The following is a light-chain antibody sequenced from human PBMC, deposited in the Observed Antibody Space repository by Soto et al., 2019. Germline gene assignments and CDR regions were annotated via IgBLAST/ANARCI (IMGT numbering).Light chain of an antibody. Sequence: QTVVTQEPSFSVSPGGTVTLTCGLSSGSVSTNYHPSWYQQTPGQAPRTLIDSTNTRSSGVPDRFSGSILGNKAALTITGAQADDESDYYCVLYMGNGIWVFGGGTKVTVL. CDR2: STN. J-gene: IGLJ3*02. V-gene: IGLV8-61*01. CDR3: VLYMGNGIWV. CDR1: SGSVSTNYH.